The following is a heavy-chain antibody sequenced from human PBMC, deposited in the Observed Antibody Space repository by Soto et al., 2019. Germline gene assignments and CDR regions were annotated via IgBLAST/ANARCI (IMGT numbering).Heavy chain of an antibody. CDR3: ARYLRFYGGNSYFDY. V-gene: IGHV4-39*07. Sequence: SETLSLTCTVSGGSISSSSYYWGWIRQPPGKGLEWIGSIYYSGSTYYNPSLKSRVTISVDTSKNQFSLKLSSLRSGDTAVYYCARYLRFYGGNSYFDYWGQGTLVTVSS. CDR2: IYYSGST. CDR1: GGSISSSSYY. D-gene: IGHD4-17*01. J-gene: IGHJ4*02.